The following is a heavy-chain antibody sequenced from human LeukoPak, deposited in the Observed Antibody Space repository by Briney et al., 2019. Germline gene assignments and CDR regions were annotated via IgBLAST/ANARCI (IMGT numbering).Heavy chain of an antibody. D-gene: IGHD3-10*01. Sequence: ASVKVSCKASGYIFTSHGLSWVRQAPGQGLEWLAWINIYNEKTNYAQKLQGRVTATTDPSTSTAYMELRSLRSEDTAVYYCARDGQIEVTTASDDALYYNGMDVWGQGTTVTVSS. J-gene: IGHJ6*02. CDR1: GYIFTSHG. CDR3: ARDGQIEVTTASDDALYYNGMDV. CDR2: INIYNEKT. V-gene: IGHV1-18*01.